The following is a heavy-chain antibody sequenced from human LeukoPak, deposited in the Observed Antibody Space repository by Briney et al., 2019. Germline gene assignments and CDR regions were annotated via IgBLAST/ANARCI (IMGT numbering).Heavy chain of an antibody. D-gene: IGHD3-3*01. CDR1: GGSISSHY. Sequence: PSETLSLTCTVSGGSISSHYWSWIRQPPGKGLEWIGYICYSGSTNYNPSLKSRVTISVDTSKNQFSLKLSSVTAADTAVYYCARDKNDFWSGYYRGGYYYYYYMDVWGKGTTVTVSS. CDR3: ARDKNDFWSGYYRGGYYYYYYMDV. V-gene: IGHV4-59*11. J-gene: IGHJ6*03. CDR2: ICYSGST.